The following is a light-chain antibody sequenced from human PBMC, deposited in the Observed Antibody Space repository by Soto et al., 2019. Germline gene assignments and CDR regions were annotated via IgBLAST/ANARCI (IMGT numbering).Light chain of an antibody. CDR1: SIDVGAYNF. Sequence: QSVLTQPASVSGSPGQSITISCTGSSIDVGAYNFVSWYQHHPGKAPKLILYEVTTHPSGVSSRFSGSKSVNTASLTISGLQADDAANYSCSSYTSSNTPYVFGTGTKVTVL. CDR2: EVT. V-gene: IGLV2-14*01. J-gene: IGLJ1*01. CDR3: SSYTSSNTPYV.